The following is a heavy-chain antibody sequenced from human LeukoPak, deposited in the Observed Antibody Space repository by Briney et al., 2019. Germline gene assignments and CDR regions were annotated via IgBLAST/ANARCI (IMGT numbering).Heavy chain of an antibody. Sequence: GGSLRLSCAASGFTFSDYYMSWIRQAPGKGLEWVSYISSSGSTIYYADSVKGRFTISRDNAKNSLYLQMNSLSAEDTAVYYCARGLASWIQLWSASDYWGQGTLVTVSS. CDR3: ARGLASWIQLWSASDY. CDR1: GFTFSDYY. CDR2: ISSSGSTI. D-gene: IGHD5-18*01. V-gene: IGHV3-11*01. J-gene: IGHJ4*02.